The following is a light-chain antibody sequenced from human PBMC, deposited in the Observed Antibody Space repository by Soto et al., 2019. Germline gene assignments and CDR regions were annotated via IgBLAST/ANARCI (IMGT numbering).Light chain of an antibody. V-gene: IGKV3-20*01. Sequence: EIVLPQSPGTLSLSPGERATLSCRASQSVDSKDLAWYQHKPGQAPRILIFAASSRATGIPDRFSGSGSGTDFTLTISRLEPGDFAVYYCQQYGYPSWTFGQGTKVDI. CDR1: QSVDSKD. CDR3: QQYGYPSWT. CDR2: AAS. J-gene: IGKJ1*01.